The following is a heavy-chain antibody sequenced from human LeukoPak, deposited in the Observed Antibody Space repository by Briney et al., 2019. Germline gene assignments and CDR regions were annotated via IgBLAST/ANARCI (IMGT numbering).Heavy chain of an antibody. CDR1: GFTFSSYA. V-gene: IGHV3-30*14. Sequence: PGGSLRLSCAASGFTFSSYAMHWVRQAPGKGLVWAALISYNGGDKYYIDSVKGRSTISRDNSKNTLYLQMNSLRAEDTAVYYCARGPYYDSSGYVVAWDVTGFDYWGQGTLVTVSS. CDR2: ISYNGGDK. D-gene: IGHD3-22*01. CDR3: ARGPYYDSSGYVVAWDVTGFDY. J-gene: IGHJ4*02.